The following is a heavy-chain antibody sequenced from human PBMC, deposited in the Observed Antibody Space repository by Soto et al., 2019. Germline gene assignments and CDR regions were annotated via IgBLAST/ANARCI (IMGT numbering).Heavy chain of an antibody. D-gene: IGHD6-13*01. V-gene: IGHV1-69*06. CDR2: IIPIFGTA. J-gene: IGHJ6*02. Sequence: GASVKVSCKASGGTFSSYAISWVRQAPGQGLDWMGGIIPIFGTANYAQKFQGRVTITADKSTSTAYMELSSLRSEDTAVYYCARDPFLIAAAGTDSVGMDVWGQGTTVTVSS. CDR1: GGTFSSYA. CDR3: ARDPFLIAAAGTDSVGMDV.